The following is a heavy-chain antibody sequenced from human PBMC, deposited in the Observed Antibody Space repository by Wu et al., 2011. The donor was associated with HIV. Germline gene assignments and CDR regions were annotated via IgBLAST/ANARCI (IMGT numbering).Heavy chain of an antibody. J-gene: IGHJ1*01. CDR3: ATDPTIVGEG. Sequence: QVQVVQSEAEVKKPGSSVKVSCKASGGSFSSYAVSWVRLAPGQGLEWMGRIIPMFNTANYAQNFQSRLTLTADKSTSTAYMELSSLRSEDTAVYYCATDPTIVGEGWGQGTRVTVSS. CDR2: IIPMFNTA. D-gene: IGHD2/OR15-2a*01. V-gene: IGHV1-69*14. CDR1: GGSFSSYA.